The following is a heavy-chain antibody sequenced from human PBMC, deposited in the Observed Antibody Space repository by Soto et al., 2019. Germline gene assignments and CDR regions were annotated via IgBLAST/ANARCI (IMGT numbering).Heavy chain of an antibody. J-gene: IGHJ5*02. CDR2: IYYSGST. Sequence: PSETLSLTCTVSGGSISSGGYYWSWIRQHPGKGLEWIGYIYYSGSTYYNPSLKSRVTISVDTSKNQFSLKLSSVTAADTAVYYCARGTTVTTLSFDPWGQGTLVTVSS. CDR3: ARGTTVTTLSFDP. CDR1: GGSISSGGYY. V-gene: IGHV4-31*03. D-gene: IGHD4-17*01.